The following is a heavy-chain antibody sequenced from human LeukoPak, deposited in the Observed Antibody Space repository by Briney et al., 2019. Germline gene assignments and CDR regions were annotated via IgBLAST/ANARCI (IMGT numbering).Heavy chain of an antibody. J-gene: IGHJ2*01. Sequence: GSLRLSCAASGFTFSSYAMNWVRQAPGKGLEWVSAIRGGGGSTYYADSVKGRFTISRDNSKNTLYLQMNSLRAEDTAVYYCATLYGDYNWYFDLWGRGTLVTVSS. D-gene: IGHD4-17*01. CDR2: IRGGGGST. V-gene: IGHV3-23*01. CDR1: GFTFSSYA. CDR3: ATLYGDYNWYFDL.